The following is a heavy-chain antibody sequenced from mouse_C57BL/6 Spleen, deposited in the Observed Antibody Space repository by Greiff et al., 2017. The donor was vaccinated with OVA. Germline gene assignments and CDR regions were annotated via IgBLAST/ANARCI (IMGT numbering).Heavy chain of an antibody. Sequence: EVKLMESGPGLVKPSQSLSLTCSVTGYSITSGYYWNWIRQFPGNKLEWMGYISYDGSNNYNPSLKNRISITRDTSKNQFFLKLNSVTTEDTATYYCARNFIGDYFDYWGQGTTLTVSS. CDR3: ARNFIGDYFDY. CDR1: GYSITSGYY. V-gene: IGHV3-6*01. D-gene: IGHD1-2*01. J-gene: IGHJ2*01. CDR2: ISYDGSN.